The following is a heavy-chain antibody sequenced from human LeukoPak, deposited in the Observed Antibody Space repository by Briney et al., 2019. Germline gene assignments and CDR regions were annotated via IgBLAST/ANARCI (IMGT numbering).Heavy chain of an antibody. CDR2: MNPNSGNT. D-gene: IGHD6-6*01. CDR3: ARYSSSYHAFDI. J-gene: IGHJ3*02. V-gene: IGHV1-8*03. CDR1: LYTFPRYV. Sequence: SVNVSCLTCLYTFPRYVINWVGPAAARGRDGMGWMNPNSGNTGYAHNFQGRVTISRNTSISTAYMELSSLRAEDTAVYYCARYSSSYHAFDIWGQGTMVTVSS.